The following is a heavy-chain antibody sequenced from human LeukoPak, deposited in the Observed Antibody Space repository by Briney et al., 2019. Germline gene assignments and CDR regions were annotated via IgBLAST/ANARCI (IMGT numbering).Heavy chain of an antibody. D-gene: IGHD5-18*01. J-gene: IGHJ4*02. CDR2: MNPSGGGTT. CDR3: ARVEYSSGYSDY. V-gene: IGHV1-46*01. CDR1: GGTFSSYA. Sequence: GASVKVSCKASGGTFSSYAISWVRQAPGQGLEWMGIMNPSGGGTTSYAQMFQGRVTMTMDMSTSTFYMELSSLRSEDTAVYYCARVEYSSGYSDYWGQGSLVTVSS.